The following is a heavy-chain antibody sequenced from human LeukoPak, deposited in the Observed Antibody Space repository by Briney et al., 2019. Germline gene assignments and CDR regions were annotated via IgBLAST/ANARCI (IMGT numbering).Heavy chain of an antibody. D-gene: IGHD6-13*01. CDR3: AAAGTPHGMDV. CDR1: GYTFTSYY. J-gene: IGHJ6*02. V-gene: IGHV1-46*01. CDR2: INPSGGST. Sequence: ASVTVSCKASGYTFTSYYMHWVRQAPGQGLEWMGIINPSGGSTSYAQKFQGRVTMTRDTSTSTVYMELSSLRSEDTAVYYCAAAGTPHGMDVWGQGTTVTVSS.